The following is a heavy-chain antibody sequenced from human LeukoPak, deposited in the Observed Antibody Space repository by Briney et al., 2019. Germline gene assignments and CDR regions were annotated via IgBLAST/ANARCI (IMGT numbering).Heavy chain of an antibody. J-gene: IGHJ5*02. CDR1: GFTFSSYW. CDR2: INSDGSST. Sequence: PGGSLRLSCAASGFTFSSYWMHWVRQAPGKGLVWVSRINSDGSSTSYADSVKGRFTISRDNAKNTLYLQMNSLRAEGTAVYYCARDRAAYYYDSSGSSSTFDPWGQGTLVTVSS. D-gene: IGHD3-22*01. CDR3: ARDRAAYYYDSSGSSSTFDP. V-gene: IGHV3-74*01.